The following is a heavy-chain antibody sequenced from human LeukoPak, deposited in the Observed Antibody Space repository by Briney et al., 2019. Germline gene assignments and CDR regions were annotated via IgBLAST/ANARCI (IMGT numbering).Heavy chain of an antibody. J-gene: IGHJ5*02. Sequence: PSETLSLTCTVSGGSISSYYWSWIRQPPGKGLEWIGYIYYSGSTNYNPSLKSRVTISVDTSKNQFSLKLSSVTAADTAVYYCAREKFPAIAAAGTTSWFDPWGQGTLVTVPS. V-gene: IGHV4-59*01. D-gene: IGHD6-13*01. CDR1: GGSISSYY. CDR3: AREKFPAIAAAGTTSWFDP. CDR2: IYYSGST.